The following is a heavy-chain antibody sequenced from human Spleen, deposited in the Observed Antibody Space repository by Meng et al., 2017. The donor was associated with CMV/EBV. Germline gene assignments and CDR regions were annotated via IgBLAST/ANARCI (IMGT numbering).Heavy chain of an antibody. J-gene: IGHJ4*02. CDR2: INPNSGGT. Sequence: YTFTGYYMHWVRKAPGQGLEWMGWINPNSGGTNYAQKFQGRVTITTVEPTSTVYMELTSLTSEDTAVYYCARGPLDILAGYYKSYFDYWGQGTLVTVSS. D-gene: IGHD3-9*01. CDR3: ARGPLDILAGYYKSYFDY. CDR1: YTFTGYY. V-gene: IGHV1-2*02.